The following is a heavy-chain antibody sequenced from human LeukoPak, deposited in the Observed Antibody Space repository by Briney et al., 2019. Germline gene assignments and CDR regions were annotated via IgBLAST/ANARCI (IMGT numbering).Heavy chain of an antibody. V-gene: IGHV1-18*01. Sequence: ASVKVSCKASGYTFTSYGISWVRQAPGQGLEWMGWISAYNGNTNYAQKLQGRVTMTEDTSTDTAYMELSSLRSEDTAVYYCATDLGRYCSGGAYCYYYYGMDVWGQGTTVTVSS. CDR2: ISAYNGNT. CDR1: GYTFTSYG. D-gene: IGHD2-15*01. J-gene: IGHJ6*02. CDR3: ATDLGRYCSGGAYCYYYYGMDV.